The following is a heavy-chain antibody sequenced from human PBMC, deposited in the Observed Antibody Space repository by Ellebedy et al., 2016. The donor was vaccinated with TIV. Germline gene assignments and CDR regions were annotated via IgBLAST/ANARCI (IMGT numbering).Heavy chain of an antibody. CDR3: ARALYYDFWSGYYEDYYYGMDV. CDR2: IYYSGST. Sequence: SETLSLTCTVSGGSISSYYWSWIRQPPGKGLEWIGYIYYSGSTNYNPSLKSRVTISVDTSKNQFSLKLRSVTAADTAVYYCARALYYDFWSGYYEDYYYGMDVWGQGTTVTVSS. D-gene: IGHD3-3*01. J-gene: IGHJ6*02. CDR1: GGSISSYY. V-gene: IGHV4-59*01.